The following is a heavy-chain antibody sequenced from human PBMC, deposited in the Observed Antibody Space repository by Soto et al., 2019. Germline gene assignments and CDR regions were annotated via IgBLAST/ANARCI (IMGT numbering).Heavy chain of an antibody. CDR3: ARHLKYYYGSGFLAFDI. J-gene: IGHJ3*02. CDR1: GDSISSNKW. V-gene: IGHV4-59*08. D-gene: IGHD3-10*01. Sequence: SETLSLTCSVSGDSISSNKWWSWVRQPPGKGLEWIGYIYYSGSTNYNPSLKSRVTISVDTSKNQFSLKLSSVTAADTAVYYCARHLKYYYGSGFLAFDIWGQGTMVTVSS. CDR2: IYYSGST.